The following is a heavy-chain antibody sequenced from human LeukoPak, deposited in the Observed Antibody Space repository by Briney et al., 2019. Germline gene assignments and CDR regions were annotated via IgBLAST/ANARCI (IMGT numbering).Heavy chain of an antibody. Sequence: SETLSLTCTVSGGSISSYYWSWIRQPPGKGLEWIGYIYYSGSTNYNPSLKSRVTISVDTSKNQFSLKLSSVTAADTAVYYCARIRNWGTYYFDYWGQGTLVTGSS. J-gene: IGHJ4*02. V-gene: IGHV4-59*01. CDR3: ARIRNWGTYYFDY. D-gene: IGHD7-27*01. CDR2: IYYSGST. CDR1: GGSISSYY.